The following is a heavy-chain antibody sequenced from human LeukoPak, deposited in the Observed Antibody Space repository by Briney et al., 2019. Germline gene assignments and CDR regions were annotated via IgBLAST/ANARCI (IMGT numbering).Heavy chain of an antibody. V-gene: IGHV3-23*01. D-gene: IGHD6-6*01. CDR2: ISGSGGST. CDR1: GFTFSSYA. J-gene: IGHJ4*02. Sequence: EPGGSLRLSCAASGFTFSSYAMSWVRQAPGKGLEWVSAISGSGGSTYYADSVKGRFTISRDNSKNTLYLQINSLRAEDTAVYYCAQGVRHSSSYWGQGTLVIVSS. CDR3: AQGVRHSSSY.